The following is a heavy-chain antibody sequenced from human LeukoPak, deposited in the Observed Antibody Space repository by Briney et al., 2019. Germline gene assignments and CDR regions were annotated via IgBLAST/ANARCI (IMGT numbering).Heavy chain of an antibody. V-gene: IGHV4-59*08. Sequence: SETLSLTCTVSGDSINNYYWSWIRQPPGKGLEWIGYIFYTGSTNYNPSLKSRVTISIDTSKSQFSLRLNSVTAADTAVYYCARLPRLTIFGVVTPRGGWFDPWGQGTLVTVSS. D-gene: IGHD3-3*01. CDR1: GDSINNYY. CDR3: ARLPRLTIFGVVTPRGGWFDP. CDR2: IFYTGST. J-gene: IGHJ5*02.